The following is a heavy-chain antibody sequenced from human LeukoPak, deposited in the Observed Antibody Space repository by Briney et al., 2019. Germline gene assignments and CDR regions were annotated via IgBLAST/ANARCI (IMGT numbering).Heavy chain of an antibody. V-gene: IGHV3-23*01. Sequence: GGSLRLSCAASGFTFSSYAMSWVRQAPGKGREGVSAISGSGGSTYYADSVKGRFTISRDNSKNTLYLQMNSPRAEDTAVYYCAKGDQDTASYYGMDVWGQGTTVTVSS. D-gene: IGHD5-18*01. J-gene: IGHJ6*02. CDR2: ISGSGGST. CDR1: GFTFSSYA. CDR3: AKGDQDTASYYGMDV.